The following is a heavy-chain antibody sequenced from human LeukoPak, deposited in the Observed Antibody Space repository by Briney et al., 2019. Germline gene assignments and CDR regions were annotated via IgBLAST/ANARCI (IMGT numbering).Heavy chain of an antibody. CDR1: GYTFTSYD. Sequence: ASVKVSCKASGYTFTSYDINWVRQATGQGLEWMGWMNPNSGNTGYAQKFQGRVTITRNTSISTAYMELSSLRSEDTAVYYCARDVEVVITTGYRAFDIWGQGTMVTVSS. CDR2: MNPNSGNT. CDR3: ARDVEVVITTGYRAFDI. V-gene: IGHV1-8*03. J-gene: IGHJ3*02. D-gene: IGHD3-22*01.